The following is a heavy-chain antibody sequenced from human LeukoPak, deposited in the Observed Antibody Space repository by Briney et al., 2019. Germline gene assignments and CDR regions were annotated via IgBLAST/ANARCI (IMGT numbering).Heavy chain of an antibody. J-gene: IGHJ4*02. CDR1: GGSLSINGSC. CDR3: ARALRYDTRGFDY. V-gene: IGHV4-30-2*01. D-gene: IGHD3-22*01. CDR2: IYHSGTT. Sequence: SQTLSLTCTVSGGSLSINGSCWSWIRQPPGKGLEWMGYIYHSGTTVYKPSLKSRVTMSVDTSKNHVSLRLNSVTAADTAVYCARALRYDTRGFDYWGQGILVTVSS.